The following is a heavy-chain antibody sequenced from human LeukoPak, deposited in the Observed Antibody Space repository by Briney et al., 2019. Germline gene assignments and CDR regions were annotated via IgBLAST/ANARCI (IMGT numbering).Heavy chain of an antibody. V-gene: IGHV3-7*03. J-gene: IGHJ4*02. D-gene: IGHD3-10*01. Sequence: PGGSLRLSSAASGFTFSSYWMSWVRQAPGKGLEWVANIKQDGSEKYYVDSVKGRFTISRDNAKNSLYLQMNSLRAEDTAVYYCARDTITMVRGVNFYWGQGTLVTVSS. CDR2: IKQDGSEK. CDR1: GFTFSSYW. CDR3: ARDTITMVRGVNFY.